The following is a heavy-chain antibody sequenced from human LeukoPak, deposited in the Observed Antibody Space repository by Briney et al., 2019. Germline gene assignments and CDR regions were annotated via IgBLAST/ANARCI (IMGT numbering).Heavy chain of an antibody. CDR1: GYTFTRYY. D-gene: IGHD2-2*01. CDR3: ARGLGYQLPHYYYYMDV. V-gene: IGHV1-2*02. CDR2: INPNSGGT. J-gene: IGHJ6*03. Sequence: ASVKVSCKASGYTFTRYYMHWVRQAPGQGLEWMGWINPNSGGTNYAQKFQGRVTMTRDTSISTAYMELSRLRSDDTAVYYCARGLGYQLPHYYYYMDVWGKGTTVTVSS.